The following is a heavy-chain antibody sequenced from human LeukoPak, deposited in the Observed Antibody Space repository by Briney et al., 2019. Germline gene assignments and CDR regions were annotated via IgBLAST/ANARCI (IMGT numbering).Heavy chain of an antibody. CDR3: AGSSSWYYFEY. J-gene: IGHJ4*02. V-gene: IGHV3-23*01. D-gene: IGHD6-13*01. CDR2: ISGSGGST. CDR1: GFTFSSYV. Sequence: GGSLRLSCAASGFTFSSYVMCWVRQPPGKGLEWVSAISGSGGSTHYADSVKGRFTISRDNSKNTLYLQMNSLRAEDTAIYHCAGSSSWYYFEYWGQGTLVTVSS.